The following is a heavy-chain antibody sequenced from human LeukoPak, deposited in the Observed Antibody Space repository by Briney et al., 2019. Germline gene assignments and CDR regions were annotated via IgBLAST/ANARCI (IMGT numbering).Heavy chain of an antibody. CDR3: AAELYDSSGYSAGFDY. CDR1: GGSISSSSYY. Sequence: KPSETLSLTCTVSGGSISSSSYYWGWIRQPPGKGLEWIGSIYYSGSTYYNPSLKSRVTISVDTSKNQFSLKLSSVTAADTAVYYCAAELYDSSGYSAGFDYWGQGTLVTVSS. CDR2: IYYSGST. J-gene: IGHJ4*02. V-gene: IGHV4-39*07. D-gene: IGHD3-22*01.